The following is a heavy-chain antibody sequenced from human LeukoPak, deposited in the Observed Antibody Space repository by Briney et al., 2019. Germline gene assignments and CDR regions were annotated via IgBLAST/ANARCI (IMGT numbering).Heavy chain of an antibody. Sequence: PGGSLRLSCAASGFTFDDYAMHWVRQAPGKGLEWVSGISWNSGSIGYADSVKGRFTISRDNAKNSLYLQMNSLRAEDTALYYCAKDGKYYYGSGSYHYWGQGTLVTVSS. CDR3: AKDGKYYYGSGSYHY. J-gene: IGHJ4*02. CDR1: GFTFDDYA. V-gene: IGHV3-9*01. CDR2: ISWNSGSI. D-gene: IGHD3-10*01.